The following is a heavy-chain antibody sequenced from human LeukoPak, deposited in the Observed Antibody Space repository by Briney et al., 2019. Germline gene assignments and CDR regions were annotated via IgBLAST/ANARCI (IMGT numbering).Heavy chain of an antibody. Sequence: SETLSLTCTVSSGSISSYYWNWIRQPPGKGLEWIGYIYHSGITNYNPSLKSRVTISVDTSKSQFSLKLSSVTAADTAVYYCARAGRWEGRPHAFDIWGQGTMVTVSS. CDR1: SGSISSYY. V-gene: IGHV4-59*01. J-gene: IGHJ3*02. D-gene: IGHD1-26*01. CDR2: IYHSGIT. CDR3: ARAGRWEGRPHAFDI.